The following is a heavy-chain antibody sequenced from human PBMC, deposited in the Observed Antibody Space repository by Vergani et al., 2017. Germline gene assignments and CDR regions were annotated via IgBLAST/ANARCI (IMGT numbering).Heavy chain of an antibody. Sequence: QLQLQESGPGLVKPSETLSLTCTVSGGSISSSSYYWGWIRQPPGKGLELIGSIYYSGSTNYNPSLKSRVTISVDTSKKQFSLKLSSVTAADTAVSYCARVKKSSTNRPTRYYYYMDVWGKGTTVTVSS. CDR3: ARVKKSSTNRPTRYYYYMDV. V-gene: IGHV4-39*07. D-gene: IGHD1-14*01. CDR1: GGSISSSSYY. J-gene: IGHJ6*03. CDR2: IYYSGST.